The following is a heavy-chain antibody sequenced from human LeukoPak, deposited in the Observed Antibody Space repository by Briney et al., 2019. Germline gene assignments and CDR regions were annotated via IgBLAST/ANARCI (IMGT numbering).Heavy chain of an antibody. D-gene: IGHD3-10*01. CDR2: TYYRSKWYN. J-gene: IGHJ3*02. CDR3: ARDPGAFDM. Sequence: SQTLSLTCAISGDSVSSNSVAWNWLRQSPSRGLEWLGRTYYRSKWYNDYAVSVKSRITLNPDTSKNQFSLHLNSVTPEDTAVYYCARDPGAFDMWGQGTMVTVSS. CDR1: GDSVSSNSVA. V-gene: IGHV6-1*01.